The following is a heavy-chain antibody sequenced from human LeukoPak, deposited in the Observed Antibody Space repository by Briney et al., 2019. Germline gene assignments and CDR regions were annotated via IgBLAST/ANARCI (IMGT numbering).Heavy chain of an antibody. D-gene: IGHD3-10*01. CDR1: GFTFRNYG. V-gene: IGHV3-30*03. J-gene: IGHJ4*02. CDR2: ISYDGSNK. Sequence: GGSLRLACIASGFTFRNYGMGRVRQAPGKGLEWVAVISYDGSNKYYADSVKGRFTISRDNSKNTLYLQMNSLRAEDTAVYYCARDRGDYFDYWGQGTLVTVSS. CDR3: ARDRGDYFDY.